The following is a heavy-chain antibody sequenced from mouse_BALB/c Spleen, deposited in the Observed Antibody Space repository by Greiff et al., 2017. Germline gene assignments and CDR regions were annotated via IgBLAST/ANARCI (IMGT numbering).Heavy chain of an antibody. CDR1: GYTFTSYW. V-gene: IGHV1-87*01. Sequence: VQLQQSGAELARPGASVKLSCKASGYTFTSYWMQWVKQRPGQGLEWIGAIYPGDGDTRYTQKFKGKATLTADKSSSTAYMQLSSLASEDSAVYYCARSSDYYGGWFAYWGQGTLVTVSA. J-gene: IGHJ3*01. CDR3: ARSSDYYGGWFAY. CDR2: IYPGDGDT. D-gene: IGHD1-1*01.